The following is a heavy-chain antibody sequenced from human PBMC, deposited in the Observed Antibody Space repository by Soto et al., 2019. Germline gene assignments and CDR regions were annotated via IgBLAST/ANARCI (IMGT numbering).Heavy chain of an antibody. J-gene: IGHJ3*02. CDR3: ARDLGPYSNGWLNAFDM. Sequence: PGGSLRLSCAASGFTFSSYWMSWVRQAPGKGLEWVANIKQDGSERYYVDSVKGRFTVSRDNAKNSLYLQMSSLRAEDTAVYYCARDLGPYSNGWLNAFDMWGQGTMVT. CDR1: GFTFSSYW. D-gene: IGHD6-19*01. V-gene: IGHV3-7*01. CDR2: IKQDGSER.